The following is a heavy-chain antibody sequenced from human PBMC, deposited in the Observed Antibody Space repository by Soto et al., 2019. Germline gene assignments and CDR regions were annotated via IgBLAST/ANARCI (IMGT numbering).Heavy chain of an antibody. CDR1: GFSISSYY. CDR2: IYTSGST. CDR3: ARDGLELRGYYYGMDV. V-gene: IGHV4-4*07. J-gene: IGHJ6*02. Sequence: PAETLSLTCTVSGFSISSYYLSWIRQPAGKGLEWIARIYTSGSTNYNPSLKSRVTMSVDTSKNQFSLKLRSVTAADTAVYYCARDGLELRGYYYGMDVWGQGTTATVS. D-gene: IGHD1-7*01.